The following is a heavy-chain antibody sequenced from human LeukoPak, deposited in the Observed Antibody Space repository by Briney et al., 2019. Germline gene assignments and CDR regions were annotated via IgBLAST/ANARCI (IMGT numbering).Heavy chain of an antibody. Sequence: ASVKVSCKPSGYSFVGYFIHWVRQAPGQGLQWMGRINSNSGGTEYEPSFQGRVTMSRDTSIRTAYLEVSTLISDDTATYYCARDLSSTPNWEFDYWGQGTQVTVSS. CDR2: INSNSGGT. V-gene: IGHV1-2*06. CDR3: ARDLSSTPNWEFDY. CDR1: GYSFVGYF. J-gene: IGHJ4*02. D-gene: IGHD1-26*01.